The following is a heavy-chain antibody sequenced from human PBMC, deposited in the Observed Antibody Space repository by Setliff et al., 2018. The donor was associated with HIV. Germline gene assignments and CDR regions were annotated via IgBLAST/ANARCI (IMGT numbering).Heavy chain of an antibody. CDR3: AKLLGNGGNSDPFDL. J-gene: IGHJ3*01. D-gene: IGHD2-21*01. Sequence: GESLKISCGASGFTFDDYTMHWVRQVPGKGLEWLSLISWDGSSTFYADSVKGRFTISRGNSKESLFLQMNSLTTEDTALYYCAKLLGNGGNSDPFDLWGQGTTVTVSS. CDR2: ISWDGSST. CDR1: GFTFDDYT. V-gene: IGHV3-43*01.